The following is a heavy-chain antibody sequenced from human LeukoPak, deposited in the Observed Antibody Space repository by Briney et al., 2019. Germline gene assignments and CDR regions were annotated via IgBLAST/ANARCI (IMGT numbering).Heavy chain of an antibody. CDR1: GGSISSGGYY. CDR2: IYYSGST. D-gene: IGHD2-2*02. V-gene: IGHV4-31*03. CDR3: ARVKIAAINYYYYMDV. J-gene: IGHJ6*03. Sequence: SETLSLICTVSGGSISSGGYYWSWIRQHPGKGLEWIGYIYYSGSTYYNPSLKSRVTISVDTSKNQFSLKLSSVTAADTAVYYCARVKIAAINYYYYMDVWGKGTTVTVSS.